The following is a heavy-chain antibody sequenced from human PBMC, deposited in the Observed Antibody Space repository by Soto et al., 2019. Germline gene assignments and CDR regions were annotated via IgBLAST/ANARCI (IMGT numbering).Heavy chain of an antibody. J-gene: IGHJ6*02. CDR1: GGTFSSYA. V-gene: IGHV1-69*12. D-gene: IGHD2-15*01. CDR2: IIPIFGTA. CDR3: ARADCSGGSCYSLHYYYGMDV. Sequence: QVQLVQSGAEVKKPGSSVKVSCKASGGTFSSYAISWVRQAPGQGLEWMGGIIPIFGTANYAQKFQGRVTITADESTSTAYMELSSLRSEDTAVYYCARADCSGGSCYSLHYYYGMDVWGQGTTVTVSS.